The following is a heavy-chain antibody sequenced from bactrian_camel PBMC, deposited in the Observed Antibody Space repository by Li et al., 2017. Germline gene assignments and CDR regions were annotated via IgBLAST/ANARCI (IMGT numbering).Heavy chain of an antibody. J-gene: IGHJ4*01. CDR3: AASRRFRNGCSIRDDPY. D-gene: IGHD1*01. Sequence: HVQLVESGGGSVQAGGSLRLSCAAGGYTFSRCSAAWFRQAPGKEREGVASIESDGTTSYADSVKGRFTISKDNAKNTLFLQMSNLKPEDSAMYYCAASRRFRNGCSIRDDPYWGQGTQVTVS. CDR1: GYTFSRCS. V-gene: IGHV3S26*01. CDR2: IESDGTT.